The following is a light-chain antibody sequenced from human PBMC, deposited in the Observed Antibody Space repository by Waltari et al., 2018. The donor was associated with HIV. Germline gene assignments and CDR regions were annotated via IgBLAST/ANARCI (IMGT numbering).Light chain of an antibody. CDR2: WAS. Sequence: VMTQSPDSLAVSLGERATINCKSSQSVLYSSNNKNYLAWYQQKPEQPPKLLVYWASTRESGVPGRFSGSGSGTDFTLTISSLQAEDVAVYYCQQYYSSPLTFGGGTKVEIK. CDR1: QSVLYSSNNKNY. J-gene: IGKJ4*01. V-gene: IGKV4-1*01. CDR3: QQYYSSPLT.